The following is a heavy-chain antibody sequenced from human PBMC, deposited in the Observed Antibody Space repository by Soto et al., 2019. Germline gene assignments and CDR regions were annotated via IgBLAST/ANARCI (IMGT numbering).Heavy chain of an antibody. CDR3: AGDGQATMVRGVRGGSYNYYGMDV. V-gene: IGHV1-18*04. CDR1: GYTFTSYG. Sequence: QVQLVQSGAEVKKPGASVKVSCKASGYTFTSYGISWVRQAPGQGLEWMGWISTYNGNTNYAQKLQGRVTMTTDTATSTAYMELRSLRSDDTAVYYCAGDGQATMVRGVRGGSYNYYGMDVWGQGTTVTVSS. CDR2: ISTYNGNT. D-gene: IGHD3-10*01. J-gene: IGHJ6*02.